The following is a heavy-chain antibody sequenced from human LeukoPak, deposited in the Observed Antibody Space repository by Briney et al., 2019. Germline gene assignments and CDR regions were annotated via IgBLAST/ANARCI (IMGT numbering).Heavy chain of an antibody. D-gene: IGHD3-22*01. CDR3: ARHSYHSSGSHYFDY. CDR1: GGSISSYY. CDR2: IYSSGNT. V-gene: IGHV4-59*01. Sequence: SETLSLTCTVSGGSISSYYWNWIRQPPGKGLEWIGFIYSSGNTNYNAALEKRGTITSGTSNKQLSLKLRFSTAAEATAVYCARHSYHSSGSHYFDYWGRGTLVTVPS. J-gene: IGHJ4*02.